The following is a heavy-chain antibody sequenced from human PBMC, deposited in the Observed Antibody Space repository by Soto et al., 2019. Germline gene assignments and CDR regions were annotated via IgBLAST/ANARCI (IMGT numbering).Heavy chain of an antibody. V-gene: IGHV4-31*03. CDR2: IYYSGST. Sequence: TSETLSLTCTVSGGSISSGGYYWSWIRQHPGKGLEWIGYIYYSGSTYYNPSLKSRVTISVDTSKNQFSLYLQMNSLRAEDTAGYYCARVEWLREHFFDYWGQGTLVTVSS. J-gene: IGHJ4*02. D-gene: IGHD5-12*01. CDR1: GGSISSGGYY. CDR3: ARVEWLREHFFDY.